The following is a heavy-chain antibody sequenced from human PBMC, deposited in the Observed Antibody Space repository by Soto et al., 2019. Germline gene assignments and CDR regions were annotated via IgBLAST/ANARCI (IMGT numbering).Heavy chain of an antibody. CDR1: GFSLNHYG. CDR2: MFYSESQQ. V-gene: IGHV3-33*01. J-gene: IGHJ4*02. CDR3: ARSQMAVYFDD. D-gene: IGHD4-4*01. Sequence: QVLESGGGVVHPGRPLTLSCAASGFSLNHYGVSWVRQGPGKGLEWIANMFYSESQQTFAGSVKGRFSMSRDTSKNILFLHMTDLRVDDTAVYFCARSQMAVYFDDWGPGTLVSVSS.